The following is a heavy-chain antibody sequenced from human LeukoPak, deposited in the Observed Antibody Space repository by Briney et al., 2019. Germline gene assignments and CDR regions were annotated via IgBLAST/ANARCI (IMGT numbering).Heavy chain of an antibody. J-gene: IGHJ4*02. D-gene: IGHD6-19*01. CDR2: ISSSSSYI. CDR1: GFTFSSYA. V-gene: IGHV3-21*01. Sequence: PGGSLRLSCAASGFTFSSYAMSWVRQAPGKGLEWVSSISSSSSYIYYADSVKGRFTISRDNAKNSLYLQMNSLRAEDTAVYYCASGQAVAGTYWGQGTLVTVSS. CDR3: ASGQAVAGTY.